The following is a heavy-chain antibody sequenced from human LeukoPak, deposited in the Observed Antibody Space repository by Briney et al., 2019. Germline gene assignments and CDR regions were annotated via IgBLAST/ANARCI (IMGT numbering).Heavy chain of an antibody. Sequence: PGRSLRLSCAASGFTFSSYGMHWVRQAPGKGLEWVAVISYDGSNKYYADPVKGRFTISRDNSKNTLYLQMNSLRAEDTAVYYCAKDLSRGYCSSTSCYNWFDPWGQGTLVTVSS. J-gene: IGHJ5*02. CDR1: GFTFSSYG. CDR3: AKDLSRGYCSSTSCYNWFDP. CDR2: ISYDGSNK. V-gene: IGHV3-30*18. D-gene: IGHD2-2*01.